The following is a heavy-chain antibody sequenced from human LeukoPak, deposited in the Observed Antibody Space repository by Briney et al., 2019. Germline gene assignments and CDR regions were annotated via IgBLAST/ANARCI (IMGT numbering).Heavy chain of an antibody. CDR3: TRLAEGVTTPTQFDY. J-gene: IGHJ4*02. Sequence: PGGSLRLSCAASGFIFSGSAMHWVRQASGKGLEWVGRIRSKGNNYATAYGASVKGRFTISRDDSKNTAYLQMNSLKTEDTAVYYCTRLAEGVTTPTQFDYWGQGILVTVSS. CDR2: IRSKGNNYAT. V-gene: IGHV3-73*01. D-gene: IGHD4-17*01. CDR1: GFIFSGSA.